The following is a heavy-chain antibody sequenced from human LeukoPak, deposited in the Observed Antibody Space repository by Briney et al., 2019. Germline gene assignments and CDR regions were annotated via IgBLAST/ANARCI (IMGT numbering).Heavy chain of an antibody. CDR2: ISYDGSNK. CDR3: AKEFPITMTVPNWFDP. Sequence: GGSLRLSCAASGFTFSSYGMHWVRQAPGKGLEWVAVISYDGSNKYYADSVKGRFTISRDNSKNTLYLQMNSLRAEDTAVYYCAKEFPITMTVPNWFDPWGQGTLVTVSS. V-gene: IGHV3-30*18. CDR1: GFTFSSYG. D-gene: IGHD3-22*01. J-gene: IGHJ5*02.